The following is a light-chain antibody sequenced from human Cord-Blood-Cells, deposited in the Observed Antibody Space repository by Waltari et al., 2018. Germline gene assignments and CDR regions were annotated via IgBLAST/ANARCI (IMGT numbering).Light chain of an antibody. CDR1: SSDVGGYNY. V-gene: IGLV2-11*01. Sequence: QSALTQPRSVSGSPGQSVTISCTGTSSDVGGYNYVSWYQQHPGTAPKLMIYDVSTRPSGVPDRFSGSKSGNTASLTISGLQAEDEADYYCCSYAGSYTLVFGGGTKLTVL. CDR3: CSYAGSYTLV. J-gene: IGLJ2*01. CDR2: DVS.